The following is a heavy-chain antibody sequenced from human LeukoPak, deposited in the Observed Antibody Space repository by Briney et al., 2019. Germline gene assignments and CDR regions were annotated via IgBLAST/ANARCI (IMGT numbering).Heavy chain of an antibody. CDR1: GFTFSGRW. D-gene: IGHD1-26*01. CDR3: ARDWEYDAFDI. CDR2: IHSGGST. Sequence: TGGSLRLSCAASGFTFSGRWMSWLRQAPGKGLEWVSTIHSGGSTHFADSVKGRFTISRDNSKNTLYLQMNSLRAEDTAVYYCARDWEYDAFDIWGQGTMVTVSS. V-gene: IGHV3-53*01. J-gene: IGHJ3*02.